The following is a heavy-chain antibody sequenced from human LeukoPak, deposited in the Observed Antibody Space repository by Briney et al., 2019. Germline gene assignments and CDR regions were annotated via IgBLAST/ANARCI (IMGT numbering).Heavy chain of an antibody. J-gene: IGHJ4*02. V-gene: IGHV3-64D*06. Sequence: GRSLRLSCSASEFTFGTYAMLWVRQAPGKGLEYVSAISSNGRDAYYAASVRGRFSISRVNSNNTLYLQMSSLRPDDTAMYYCARLAAAGHSDFWGQGALVAVSS. CDR2: ISSNGRDA. CDR3: ARLAAAGHSDF. D-gene: IGHD6-13*01. CDR1: EFTFGTYA.